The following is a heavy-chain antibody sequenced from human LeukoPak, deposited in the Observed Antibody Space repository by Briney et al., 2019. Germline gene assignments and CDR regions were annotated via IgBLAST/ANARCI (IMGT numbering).Heavy chain of an antibody. J-gene: IGHJ6*02. D-gene: IGHD2-2*01. Sequence: SETLSLTCTVSGGSISSYYWSWIRQPPGKGLEWIGYIYHSGSTNYNPSLKSRVTISVDTSKNQFSLKLSSVTAADTAVYYCARDRLGYCSSTSCPRGYYYYYGMDVWGQGTTVTVSS. V-gene: IGHV4-59*01. CDR3: ARDRLGYCSSTSCPRGYYYYYGMDV. CDR1: GGSISSYY. CDR2: IYHSGST.